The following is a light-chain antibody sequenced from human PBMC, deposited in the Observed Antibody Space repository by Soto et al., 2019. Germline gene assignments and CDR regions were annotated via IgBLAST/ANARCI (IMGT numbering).Light chain of an antibody. CDR2: DAS. CDR3: QQYNSYTIT. Sequence: DIQITQSPSSLSASVGDRVTIPCRASQSISSWLAWYQQKPGKAPKLLIYDASSLASGVPSRFSGSGSGTEFTLTISSLQPDDFATYYCQQYNSYTITFGQGTRLEIK. J-gene: IGKJ5*01. V-gene: IGKV1-5*01. CDR1: QSISSW.